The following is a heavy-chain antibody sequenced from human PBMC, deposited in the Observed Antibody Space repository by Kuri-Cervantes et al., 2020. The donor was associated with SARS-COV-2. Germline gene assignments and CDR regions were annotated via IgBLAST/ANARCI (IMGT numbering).Heavy chain of an antibody. Sequence: SETLSLTCTVSGGSISSHYWSWIRQPPGKGLEWIGYIYYSGSTNYNPSLKSRVTISVDTSKNQFSLKLSSVTAADTAVYYCARVGIVGAPKGLFDYWGQGIQVTVSS. CDR3: ARVGIVGAPKGLFDY. CDR2: IYYSGST. V-gene: IGHV4-59*11. CDR1: GGSISSHY. D-gene: IGHD1-26*01. J-gene: IGHJ4*02.